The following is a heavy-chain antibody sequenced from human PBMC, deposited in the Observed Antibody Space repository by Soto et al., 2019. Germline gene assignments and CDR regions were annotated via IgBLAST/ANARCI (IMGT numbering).Heavy chain of an antibody. J-gene: IGHJ4*02. V-gene: IGHV4-4*02. Sequence: PSETLSLTCAVSGDSVSNHYWWSWVRQSPGKGLEWIGETHHSGSTYYSPSLKSRVTISVDTSKNQFSLKLSSVTAADTAVYYCARRGGSGYGFGYFDYWGQGTLVTVSS. CDR1: GDSVSNHYW. CDR3: ARRGGSGYGFGYFDY. D-gene: IGHD3-22*01. CDR2: THHSGST.